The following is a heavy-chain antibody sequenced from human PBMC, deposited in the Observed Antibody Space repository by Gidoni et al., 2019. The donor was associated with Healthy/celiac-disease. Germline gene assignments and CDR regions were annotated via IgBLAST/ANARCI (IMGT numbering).Heavy chain of an antibody. D-gene: IGHD2-8*01. CDR3: ARDSGVGYFDY. J-gene: IGHJ4*02. CDR1: GFPFSSYS. Sequence: EVQLVESGGGLVKPGGSLRLSCAASGFPFSSYSRNWVRQAPGKGLEWVSAISSSSSYIYYADSGKGRFTISRDNAKNALYLQMNSLRAEDTAVYDCARDSGVGYFDYWGQGTLVTVSS. CDR2: ISSSSSYI. V-gene: IGHV3-21*01.